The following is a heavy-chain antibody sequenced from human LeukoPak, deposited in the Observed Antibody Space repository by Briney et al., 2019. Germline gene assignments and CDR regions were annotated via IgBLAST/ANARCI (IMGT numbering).Heavy chain of an antibody. CDR1: GGSFSGYY. CDR3: ARARPICTNGVCSDDFDY. J-gene: IGHJ4*02. D-gene: IGHD2-8*01. CDR2: INHSGST. Sequence: SETLSLTCAVYGGSFSGYYWSWIRQPPGKGLEWIWEINHSGSTNYNPSLKSRVTISVDTSKNQFSLKLSSVTAADTAVYYCARARPICTNGVCSDDFDYWGQGTLVTVSS. V-gene: IGHV4-34*01.